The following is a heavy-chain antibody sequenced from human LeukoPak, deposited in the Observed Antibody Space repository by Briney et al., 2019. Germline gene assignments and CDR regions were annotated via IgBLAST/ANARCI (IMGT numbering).Heavy chain of an antibody. D-gene: IGHD3-10*01. V-gene: IGHV4-59*11. Sequence: SETLPLTCTVSGGSISSHYWSWIRQPPGKGLEWIGYIYYSGSTNYNPSLKSRVTISVDTSKNQFSLKLSSVTAADTAVYYCATGKITMVRGAMTFDYWGQGTLVTVSS. CDR1: GGSISSHY. CDR3: ATGKITMVRGAMTFDY. J-gene: IGHJ4*02. CDR2: IYYSGST.